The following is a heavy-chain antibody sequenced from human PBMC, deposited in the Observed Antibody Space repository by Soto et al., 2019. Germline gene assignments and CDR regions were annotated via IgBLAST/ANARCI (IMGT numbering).Heavy chain of an antibody. Sequence: ASVKVSCKGSGCTFTSYGTSWVRQSPGQGLEWMGWISAYNGNTNYAQKLQGRVTMTTDTSTSTAYMELRSLRSDDTAVYYCARAGVGSSPGEIDYWGQGTLVTVSS. D-gene: IGHD2-8*01. CDR3: ARAGVGSSPGEIDY. CDR2: ISAYNGNT. V-gene: IGHV1-18*01. J-gene: IGHJ4*02. CDR1: GCTFTSYG.